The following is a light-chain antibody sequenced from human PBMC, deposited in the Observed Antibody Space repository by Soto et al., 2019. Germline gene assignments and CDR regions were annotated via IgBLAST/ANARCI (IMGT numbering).Light chain of an antibody. V-gene: IGLV1-40*01. Sequence: QPVLTQPPSVSGAPGQRVTISCTGSSSSIGAGFDVHWYQQVPGTAPKLLIYANSNRPSGVPDRFSASKSGTSASLAITGLQAEDEADYYCHSYDSSLSDWVVVFGGGTQLTVL. J-gene: IGLJ2*01. CDR3: HSYDSSLSDWVVV. CDR1: SSSIGAGFD. CDR2: ANS.